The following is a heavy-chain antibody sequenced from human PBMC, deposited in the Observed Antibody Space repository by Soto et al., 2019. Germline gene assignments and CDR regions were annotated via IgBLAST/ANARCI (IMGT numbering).Heavy chain of an antibody. D-gene: IGHD3-9*01. CDR1: GGSISSSSYY. CDR3: ARLDALFWSEVLRYFDSPRGYFDY. Sequence: QLQLQESGPGLVKPSETLSLTCTVSGGSISSSSYYWGWIRQPPGKGLEWIGSIYYSGSTYYNPSLKSRVTISVDTSKNQFSLKLSSVTAADTAVYYCARLDALFWSEVLRYFDSPRGYFDYWGQGTLVTVSS. CDR2: IYYSGST. V-gene: IGHV4-39*01. J-gene: IGHJ4*02.